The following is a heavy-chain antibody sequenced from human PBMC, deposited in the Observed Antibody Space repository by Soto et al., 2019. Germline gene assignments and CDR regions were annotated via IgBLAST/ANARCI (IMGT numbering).Heavy chain of an antibody. CDR3: AKGGTAMVHFYHGLDV. CDR1: GFTFDDYA. V-gene: IGHV3-9*01. D-gene: IGHD5-18*01. Sequence: EVKLVESGGDLLQPGKSLRLSCAASGFTFDDYAMHWVRQAPGKGLEWISGISWNGRNIGYADSVTGRFTISRDNAEKSVYLQMDNLRPDDTAFYYCAKGGTAMVHFYHGLDVW. CDR2: ISWNGRNI. J-gene: IGHJ6*01.